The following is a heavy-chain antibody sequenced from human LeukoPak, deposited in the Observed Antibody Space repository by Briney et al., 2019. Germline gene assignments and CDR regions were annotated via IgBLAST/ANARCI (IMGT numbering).Heavy chain of an antibody. J-gene: IGHJ4*02. Sequence: GGSLRLSCAASGFTFSNAWMSWVRQAPGKGLEWVSYISSSGSTIYYADSVKGRFTISRDNAKNSLYLQMNSLRAEDTAVYYCARGIRQYQLLYFFWGQGTLVTVSS. CDR2: ISSSGSTI. CDR3: ARGIRQYQLLYFF. V-gene: IGHV3-11*04. CDR1: GFTFSNAW. D-gene: IGHD2-2*02.